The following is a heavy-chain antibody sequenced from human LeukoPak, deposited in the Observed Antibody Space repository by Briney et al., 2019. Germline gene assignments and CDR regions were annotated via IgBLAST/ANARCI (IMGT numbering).Heavy chain of an antibody. V-gene: IGHV1-8*03. D-gene: IGHD4-17*01. CDR3: ARTTSLTASGYDY. J-gene: IGHJ4*02. CDR2: INPNNDDR. Sequence: ASVKVSCKASGYTFTHYLINWVRQATGQGLEWMGWINPNNDDRGYAQKFQGRVTITRVTSISTAYMEPSSLISEDTAIYFCARTTSLTASGYDYWGQGTLVTVSS. CDR1: GYTFTHYL.